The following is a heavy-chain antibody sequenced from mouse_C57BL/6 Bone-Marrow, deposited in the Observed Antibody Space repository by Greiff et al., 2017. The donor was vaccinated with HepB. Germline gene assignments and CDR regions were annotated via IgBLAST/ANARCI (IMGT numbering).Heavy chain of an antibody. CDR2: ISYDGSN. D-gene: IGHD4-1*01. J-gene: IGHJ3*01. V-gene: IGHV3-6*01. CDR3: ARRGTGARFAY. CDR1: GYSITSGYY. Sequence: EVKLEESGPGLVKPSQSLSLTCSVTGYSITSGYYWNWIRQFPGNKLEWMGYISYDGSNNYNPSLKNRISITRDTSKNQFSLKLNSVTTEDTATYYCARRGTGARFAYWGQGTLVTVSA.